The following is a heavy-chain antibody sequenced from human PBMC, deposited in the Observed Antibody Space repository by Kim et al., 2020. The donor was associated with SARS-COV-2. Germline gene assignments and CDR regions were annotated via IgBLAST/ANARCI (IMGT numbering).Heavy chain of an antibody. D-gene: IGHD3-22*01. J-gene: IGHJ6*02. CDR2: ISDSGDST. V-gene: IGHV3-23*01. CDR1: GFTFSRYA. CDR3: AKAKAYYYDSSNFYSYYFDGMDL. Sequence: GGSLRLSCAASGFTFSRYAMSWVRQAPGKGLEWVSGISDSGDSTYFADSVKGRFTIARDNPKNTLYLQMNSLRAEDTAVYYCAKAKAYYYDSSNFYSYYFDGMDLWGQGTTVTVSS.